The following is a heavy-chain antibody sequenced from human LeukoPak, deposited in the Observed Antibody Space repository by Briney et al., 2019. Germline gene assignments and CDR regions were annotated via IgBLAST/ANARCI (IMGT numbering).Heavy chain of an antibody. CDR2: ISGSGGST. CDR3: AKRTARTMIVVPLFDY. CDR1: GFTFSSYA. D-gene: IGHD3-22*01. V-gene: IGHV3-23*01. Sequence: PGGSLRLSCAASGFTFSSYAMSWVRQAPGKGLEWVSAISGSGGSTYYADSVKGRFTISRDNSKNTLYLQMNSLRAEDTAVYYCAKRTARTMIVVPLFDYWGQGTLVTVSS. J-gene: IGHJ4*02.